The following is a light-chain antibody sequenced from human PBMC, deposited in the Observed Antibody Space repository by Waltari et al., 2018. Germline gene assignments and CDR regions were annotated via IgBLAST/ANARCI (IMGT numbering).Light chain of an antibody. Sequence: EIMMTQSPATLAVSPGDRATLSCRASQSIGYSLAWYQQKRGQVPRLLIYDASTRANGISDRFSGIGSGTEFTLTINSLQSEDFAVYYCQQYSDWPPYNFGQGTKVEIK. V-gene: IGKV3-15*01. CDR3: QQYSDWPPYN. CDR2: DAS. J-gene: IGKJ2*01. CDR1: QSIGYS.